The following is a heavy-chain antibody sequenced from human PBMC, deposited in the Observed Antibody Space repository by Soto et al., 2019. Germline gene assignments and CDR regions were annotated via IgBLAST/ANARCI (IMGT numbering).Heavy chain of an antibody. V-gene: IGHV3-30-3*01. CDR1: GFTFSSYA. CDR2: ISYDGSNK. J-gene: IGHJ4*02. CDR3: ARDRFWGSSFDY. Sequence: LRLSCAASGFTFSSYAMHWVRQAPGKGLEWVAVISYDGSNKYYADSVKGRFTISRDNSKNTLYLQMNSLRAEDTAVFYCARDRFWGSSFDYWGQGTLVTVSS. D-gene: IGHD7-27*01.